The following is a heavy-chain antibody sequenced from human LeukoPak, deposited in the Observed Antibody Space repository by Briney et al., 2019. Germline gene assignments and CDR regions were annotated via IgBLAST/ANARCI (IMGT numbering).Heavy chain of an antibody. D-gene: IGHD6-13*01. J-gene: IGHJ4*02. CDR3: ARLESSWYSLDY. Sequence: PSETLSLTCTVSGGSISSRSYYWGWIRQPPGKGLEWIGEINHSGSTNYNSSLKSRVTISVDTSKNQFSLQLSSVTAADTAVYYCARLESSWYSLDYWGQGTLVTVSS. V-gene: IGHV4-39*07. CDR2: INHSGST. CDR1: GGSISSRSYY.